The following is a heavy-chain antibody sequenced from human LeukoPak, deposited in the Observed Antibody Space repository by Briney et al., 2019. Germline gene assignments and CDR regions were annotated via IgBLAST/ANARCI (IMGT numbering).Heavy chain of an antibody. CDR1: GYSISSSYY. Sequence: PSETLSLTCAVSGYSISSSYYWGWIRQPPGKGLEWFGTIYHSGSTHYNPSLKSRVTISVDTSKNQFSLRLSSVTAADTAVYYCARARDYGGKAINLSFDYWGQGTLVTVSS. CDR3: ARARDYGGKAINLSFDY. D-gene: IGHD4-23*01. V-gene: IGHV4-38-2*01. J-gene: IGHJ4*02. CDR2: IYHSGST.